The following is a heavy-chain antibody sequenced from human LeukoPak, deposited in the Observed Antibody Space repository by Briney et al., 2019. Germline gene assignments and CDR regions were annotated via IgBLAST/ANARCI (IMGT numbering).Heavy chain of an antibody. D-gene: IGHD2-15*01. J-gene: IGHJ4*02. CDR2: MKPNSGKT. V-gene: IGHV1-8*01. Sequence: ASVKVSCTASGYTFTNYDINWVRQATGQGLEWMGWMKPNSGKTGYAQKFQGRVTMTRNTSITAAYMELSSLRSEDTAVYYCARGATTRTPSGYWGQGTLVTVSS. CDR1: GYTFTNYD. CDR3: ARGATTRTPSGY.